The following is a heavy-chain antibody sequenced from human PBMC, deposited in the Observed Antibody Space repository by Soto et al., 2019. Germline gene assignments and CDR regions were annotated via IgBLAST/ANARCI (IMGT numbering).Heavy chain of an antibody. CDR3: AKGGSGSYSNAFDI. CDR2: IYYSGST. Sequence: SETLSLTCTVSGGSISSSSYYWGWIRQPPGKGLERIGSIYYSGSTYYNPSLKSRVTKSVDTSKNQFTLKLSSVTAADTAVYYCAKGGSGSYSNAFDIWGQGTMVTVSS. V-gene: IGHV4-39*01. D-gene: IGHD3-10*01. CDR1: GGSISSSSYY. J-gene: IGHJ3*02.